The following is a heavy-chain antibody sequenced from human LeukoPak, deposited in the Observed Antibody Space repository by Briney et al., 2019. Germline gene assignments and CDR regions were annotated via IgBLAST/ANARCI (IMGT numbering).Heavy chain of an antibody. CDR2: IIPIFGTA. CDR3: ARDLLTGRAFDI. CDR1: GGTFSSYA. Sequence: SVKVSCKASGGTFSSYAISWVRQAPGQGLEWTGGIIPIFGTANYAQKFQGRVTITADESTSTAYMELSSLRSEDTAVYYCARDLLTGRAFDIWGQGTMVTVSS. D-gene: IGHD3-9*01. V-gene: IGHV1-69*01. J-gene: IGHJ3*02.